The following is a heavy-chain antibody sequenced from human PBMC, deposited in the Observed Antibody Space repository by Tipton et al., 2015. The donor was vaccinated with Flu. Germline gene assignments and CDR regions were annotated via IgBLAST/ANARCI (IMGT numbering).Heavy chain of an antibody. CDR3: ASLLWGELQNDY. J-gene: IGHJ4*02. CDR2: IIPIFGTA. Sequence: QLVQSGAEVKKPGSSVKVSCKASGGTFSSYAISWVRQAPGQGLERTGGIIPIFGTANHAQKFQGRVTITADKSTSAAYMELSSLRSEDTAVYYCASLLWGELQNDYWGQGTLVTVSS. D-gene: IGHD4/OR15-4a*01. V-gene: IGHV1-69*06. CDR1: GGTFSSYA.